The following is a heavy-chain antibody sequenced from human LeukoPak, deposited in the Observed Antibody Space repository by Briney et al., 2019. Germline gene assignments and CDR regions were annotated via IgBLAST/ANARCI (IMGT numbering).Heavy chain of an antibody. Sequence: PGGSLRLSCAASGFTFSSYWMNWVRPAPGKGLEWVANIKKDGSERYYVDSVRGRFTISRDNTKNSLYLQMNTLRAEDTAVYYCARDGDQMYEVYDYWGQGTLVTVSS. J-gene: IGHJ4*02. V-gene: IGHV3-7*01. CDR2: IKKDGSER. CDR1: GFTFSSYW. CDR3: ARDGDQMYEVYDY. D-gene: IGHD1-14*01.